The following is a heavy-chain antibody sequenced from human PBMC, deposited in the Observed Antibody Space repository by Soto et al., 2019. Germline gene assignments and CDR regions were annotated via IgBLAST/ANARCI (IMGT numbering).Heavy chain of an antibody. CDR1: GFTFSSYS. J-gene: IGHJ6*02. CDR3: ARSLGVYDYVWGSYRTYGMDV. CDR2: ISSSSSYI. D-gene: IGHD3-16*02. Sequence: GGSLRLSCAASGFTFSSYSMNWVRQAPGKGLEWVSSISSSSSYIYYADSVKGRSTISRDNAKNSLYLQMNSLRAEDTAVYYCARSLGVYDYVWGSYRTYGMDVWGQGTTGTVSS. V-gene: IGHV3-21*01.